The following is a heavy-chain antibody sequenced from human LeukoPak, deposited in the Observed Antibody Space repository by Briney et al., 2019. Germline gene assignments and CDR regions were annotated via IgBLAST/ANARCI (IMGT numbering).Heavy chain of an antibody. CDR3: ARDSGSSWYEVYFDY. CDR2: INPNSGGT. CDR1: GYTFTGYY. V-gene: IGHV1-2*04. Sequence: ASVKVSFKASGYTFTGYYMHWGRQAPGQGREWMGWINPNSGGTNYAQKFQGWVTMTRDTSISTAYMELSRLRSDDTAVYYCARDSGSSWYEVYFDYWGQGTLVTVSS. D-gene: IGHD6-13*01. J-gene: IGHJ4*02.